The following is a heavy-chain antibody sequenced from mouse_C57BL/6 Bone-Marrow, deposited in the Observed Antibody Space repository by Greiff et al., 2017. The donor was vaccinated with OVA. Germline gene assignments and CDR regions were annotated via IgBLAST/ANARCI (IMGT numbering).Heavy chain of an antibody. J-gene: IGHJ1*03. CDR3: TRIYWGYDGGWYFDV. CDR2: ISSGGDYI. D-gene: IGHD2-2*01. CDR1: GFTFSSYA. V-gene: IGHV5-9-1*02. Sequence: EVQLVESGEGLVKPGGSLKLSCAASGFTFSSYAMSWVRQTPEKRLEWVAYISSGGDYIYYADTVKGRFPISRDNARNTLYLQMSSLKSEDTAMYDCTRIYWGYDGGWYFDVWGTGTTVTVSS.